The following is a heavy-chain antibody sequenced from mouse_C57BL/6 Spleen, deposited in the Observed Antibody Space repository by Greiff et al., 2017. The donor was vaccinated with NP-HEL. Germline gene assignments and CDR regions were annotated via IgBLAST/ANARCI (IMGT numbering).Heavy chain of an antibody. CDR3: PRRGDYDNYYARDY. Sequence: QVQLQQSGPGLVAPSQSLSITCTASGFSLTSYGVHWVRQPPGKGLEWLVVIWSDGSTTYNSALKSRLSISKDNSKSQVFLKMNSLQTDDTARYYCPRRGDYDNYYARDYWGQGTSATVSS. D-gene: IGHD2-4*01. V-gene: IGHV2-6*03. CDR1: GFSLTSYG. J-gene: IGHJ4*01. CDR2: IWSDGST.